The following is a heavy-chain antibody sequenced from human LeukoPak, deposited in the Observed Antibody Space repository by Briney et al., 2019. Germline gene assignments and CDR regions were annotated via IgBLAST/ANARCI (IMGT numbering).Heavy chain of an antibody. CDR3: ARECSSTSCPVLG. D-gene: IGHD2-2*01. V-gene: IGHV3-11*01. Sequence: GGSLRLSCAASGFTFSDYYMSWIRQAPGKGLEWVSYISSSGSTIYYADSVKGRFTISRDNAKNSLYLQMNSLRAEDTAVYYCARECSSTSCPVLGWGQGTLVTVSS. CDR2: ISSSGSTI. CDR1: GFTFSDYY. J-gene: IGHJ4*02.